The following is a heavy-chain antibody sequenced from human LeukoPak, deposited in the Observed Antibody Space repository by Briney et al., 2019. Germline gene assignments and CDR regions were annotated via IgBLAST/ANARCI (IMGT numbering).Heavy chain of an antibody. D-gene: IGHD3-10*01. CDR3: ARDSDTFGALDY. J-gene: IGHJ4*02. CDR1: GFTFSSYA. Sequence: AGGSLRLSCAASGFTFSSYAMSWVRQAPGKGLELVSAIGGSGGSTKYADSVKGRFTISRDNSKNTMYLHMNSLRLEDTAVYYCARDSDTFGALDYWGQGTLVTVSS. CDR2: IGGSGGST. V-gene: IGHV3-23*01.